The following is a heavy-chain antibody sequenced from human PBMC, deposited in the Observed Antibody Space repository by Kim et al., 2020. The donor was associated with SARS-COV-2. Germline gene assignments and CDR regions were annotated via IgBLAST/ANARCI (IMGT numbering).Heavy chain of an antibody. Sequence: GGSLRLSCAASGFTFSSYGMHWVRQAPGKGLEWVAVISYDGSNKYYADSVKGRFTISRDNSKNTLYLQMNSLRAEDTAVYYCAKDPKFSYYYDSSGYYDYWGQGTLVTVSS. J-gene: IGHJ4*02. CDR2: ISYDGSNK. D-gene: IGHD3-22*01. CDR1: GFTFSSYG. CDR3: AKDPKFSYYYDSSGYYDY. V-gene: IGHV3-30*18.